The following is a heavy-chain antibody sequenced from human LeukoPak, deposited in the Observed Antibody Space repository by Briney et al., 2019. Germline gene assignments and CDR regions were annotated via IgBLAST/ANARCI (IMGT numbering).Heavy chain of an antibody. CDR3: ARERIAGYSYGYGYFDL. V-gene: IGHV3-53*01. CDR1: GFTVSSNY. Sequence: GGSLRLSCAASGFTVSSNYMSWVRQAPGKGLEWVLVIYSGGSTYYADSVKGRFTISRDNSKNTLYLQMNSLRAEDTAVYYCARERIAGYSYGYGYFDLWGRGTLVTVSS. CDR2: IYSGGST. D-gene: IGHD5-18*01. J-gene: IGHJ2*01.